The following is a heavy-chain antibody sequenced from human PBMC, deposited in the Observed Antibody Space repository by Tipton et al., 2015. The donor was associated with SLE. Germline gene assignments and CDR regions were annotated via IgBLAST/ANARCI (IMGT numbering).Heavy chain of an antibody. V-gene: IGHV4-59*08. J-gene: IGHJ5*02. Sequence: TLSLTCTVSGGSLSNHYWNWIRQPPGKGLEWVGSISYSGVTKYNPSPRSRATISLDTSKDQISLELTSVTAADTAVYYCSGDSLGVDHWGQGTLVTVSS. CDR3: SGDSLGVDH. CDR2: ISYSGVT. CDR1: GGSLSNHY. D-gene: IGHD3-10*01.